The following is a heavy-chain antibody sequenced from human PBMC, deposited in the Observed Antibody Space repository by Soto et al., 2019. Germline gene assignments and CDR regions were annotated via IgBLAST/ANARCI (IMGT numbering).Heavy chain of an antibody. CDR3: ARGSSGWYEDYYYGMDV. Sequence: PSQTLSLTFVISGDSVSINSAAWNWIRQSPSRGLEWLGRTYYRSKWYNDYAVSVKSRITINPDTSKNQFSLQLNSVTPEDTAVYYCARGSSGWYEDYYYGMDVWGQGTTVTVSS. D-gene: IGHD6-19*01. V-gene: IGHV6-1*01. J-gene: IGHJ6*02. CDR2: TYYRSKWYN. CDR1: GDSVSINSAA.